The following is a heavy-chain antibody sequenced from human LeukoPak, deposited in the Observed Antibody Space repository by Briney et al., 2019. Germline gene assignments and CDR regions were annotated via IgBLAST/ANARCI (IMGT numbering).Heavy chain of an antibody. J-gene: IGHJ4*02. CDR3: ARGAVYYYDSSGYIFGY. CDR2: ISYDGSNK. V-gene: IGHV3-30-3*01. CDR1: GFTFSSYA. Sequence: GRSLRLSCAASGFTFSSYAMHWVRQAPGKGLEWVAVISYDGSNKYYADSVKGRFTISRDNSKNTLYLQMNSLRAEDTAVYYCARGAVYYYDSSGYIFGYWGQGTLVTASS. D-gene: IGHD3-22*01.